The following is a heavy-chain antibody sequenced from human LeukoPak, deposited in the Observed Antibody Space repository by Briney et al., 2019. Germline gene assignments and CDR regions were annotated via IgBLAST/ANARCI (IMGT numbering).Heavy chain of an antibody. CDR1: GGSISSSFYY. Sequence: SETLSLTCTVSGGSISSSFYYWGWIRQSPGKGLDWIGNIYYSGSTYNNPSLKSQATISIDTSKSQFTLKLTSVTAADTAVYYCASLTFYYGSGTSRYVDDWGQGTLVTVSS. CDR2: IYYSGST. CDR3: ASLTFYYGSGTSRYVDD. D-gene: IGHD3-10*01. V-gene: IGHV4-39*06. J-gene: IGHJ4*02.